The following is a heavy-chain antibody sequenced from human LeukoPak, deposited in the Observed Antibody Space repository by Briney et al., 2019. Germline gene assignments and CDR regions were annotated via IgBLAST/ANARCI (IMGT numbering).Heavy chain of an antibody. CDR3: ARGVYCSGGSCLTLNWFDP. V-gene: IGHV4-34*01. D-gene: IGHD2-15*01. CDR1: GGSFSGYY. J-gene: IGHJ5*02. CDR2: INHSGST. Sequence: SETLSLTCAVYGGSFSGYYWSWIRQPPGKGLEWIGEINHSGSTNYNPSLKSRVTISVDTSKNQFSLKLSSVTAADTAVYYCARGVYCSGGSCLTLNWFDPWGQGTLVTVSS.